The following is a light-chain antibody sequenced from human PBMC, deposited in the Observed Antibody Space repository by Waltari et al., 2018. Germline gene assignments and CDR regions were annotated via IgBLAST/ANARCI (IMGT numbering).Light chain of an antibody. V-gene: IGKV3-20*01. CDR3: QQYTISPEWT. J-gene: IGKJ1*01. CDR2: GAS. CDR1: QSVSSPH. Sequence: EIVLTQSPGTLSLSPGERATLSCRASQSVSSPHSAWYQQKPGQAPRLLIYGASSRATGIPDRFSGSGSGTDFTLTISRLEPEDFAVYYCQQYTISPEWTFGQGTRVEIK.